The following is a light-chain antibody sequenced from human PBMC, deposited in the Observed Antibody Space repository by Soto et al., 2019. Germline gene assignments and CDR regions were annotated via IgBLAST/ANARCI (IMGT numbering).Light chain of an antibody. J-gene: IGKJ4*01. CDR1: QRVSSNS. Sequence: EIVLTHSPGTLSLSPVEGATLSCRASQRVSSNSLAWYQQIPGQAPRLLIYDASSRATGIPDRFSGSGSGTDFTLTISRLGPEDFAVYYCQQYESSSLTFGGGTKVDIK. CDR2: DAS. CDR3: QQYESSSLT. V-gene: IGKV3-20*01.